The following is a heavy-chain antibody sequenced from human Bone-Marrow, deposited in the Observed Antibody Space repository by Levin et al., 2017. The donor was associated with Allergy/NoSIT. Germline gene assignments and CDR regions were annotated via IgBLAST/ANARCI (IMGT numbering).Heavy chain of an antibody. Sequence: ASVKVSCKSSGYTFTDSYMHWVRQAPGQGLEWMGRINPNSGATDYAQKFQGRVTMTRDTSISTAYMELSRLTSDDTAVYYCTRKNSAATFDYWGQGTLVTVSS. D-gene: IGHD2-15*01. V-gene: IGHV1-2*06. CDR2: INPNSGAT. CDR3: TRKNSAATFDY. CDR1: GYTFTDSY. J-gene: IGHJ4*02.